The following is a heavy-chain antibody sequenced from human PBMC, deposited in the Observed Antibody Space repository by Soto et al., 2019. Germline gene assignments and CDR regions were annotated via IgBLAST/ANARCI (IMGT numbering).Heavy chain of an antibody. CDR2: IYYSGST. D-gene: IGHD2-21*02. Sequence: PSETLSLTCTVSGGSISSSSYYWGWIRQPPGKGLEWIGSIYYSGSTYYNPSLKSRVTISVDTSKNQFSLKLSSVTAADTAVYYCARPGGLPRHYYYGMDVWGQGTTVTVSS. J-gene: IGHJ6*02. V-gene: IGHV4-39*01. CDR3: ARPGGLPRHYYYGMDV. CDR1: GGSISSSSYY.